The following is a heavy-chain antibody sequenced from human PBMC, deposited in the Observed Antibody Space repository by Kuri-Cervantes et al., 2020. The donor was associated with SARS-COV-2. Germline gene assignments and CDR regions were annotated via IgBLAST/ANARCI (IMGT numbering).Heavy chain of an antibody. CDR1: GFTFSSNS. D-gene: IGHD4-23*01. Sequence: GGSLRLSCVASGFTFSSNSRNWVRQAPGKGLEWVSYISGSGFSIYYADSPKGRFTISRDNAKNSLYLQMNSLTAEDTAVYYCASGGRYYFDHWGQGSLVTVSS. J-gene: IGHJ4*02. CDR3: ASGGRYYFDH. CDR2: ISGSGFSI. V-gene: IGHV3-48*01.